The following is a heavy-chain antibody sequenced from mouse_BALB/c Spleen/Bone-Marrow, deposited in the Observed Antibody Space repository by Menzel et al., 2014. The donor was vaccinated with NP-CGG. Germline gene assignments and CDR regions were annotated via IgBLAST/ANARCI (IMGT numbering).Heavy chain of an antibody. CDR1: AYTFTSYW. CDR2: IDPSDSET. J-gene: IGHJ2*01. D-gene: IGHD2-1*01. CDR3: AYGNYEIYFFDY. Sequence: VKLMESGAELVKPGAPVKLSCKASAYTFTSYWMNWVKQRPGRGLEWIGRIDPSDSETHYNQNFKDKATLTVDRSSSTAFIQLSSLTSEDSTVYYCAYGNYEIYFFDYWGQGTTLTVSS. V-gene: IGHV1-69*02.